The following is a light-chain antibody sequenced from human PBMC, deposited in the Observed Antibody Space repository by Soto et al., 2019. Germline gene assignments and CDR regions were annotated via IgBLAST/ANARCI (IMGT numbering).Light chain of an antibody. J-gene: IGLJ2*01. V-gene: IGLV2-23*03. CDR2: EGS. CDR3: CSYAGSRTLDVV. Sequence: QSALPQPASVSGSPGQSITISCTGTGSNVGSYDLVSWYQQHPGKAPQVMIYEGSKRPSGVSNRFSGSKSGNTASLTISGLQAEDEADYYCCSYAGSRTLDVVFGGGTKVTVL. CDR1: GSNVGSYDL.